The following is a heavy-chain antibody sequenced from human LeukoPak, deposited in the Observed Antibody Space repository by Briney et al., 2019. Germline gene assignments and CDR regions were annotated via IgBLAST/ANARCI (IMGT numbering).Heavy chain of an antibody. CDR2: IYYSGST. D-gene: IGHD2-21*02. CDR3: ASVGDWNLDY. Sequence: PSETLSLTCTVSGGSISSTRYYWGWIRQPPGKGLEWIGSIYYSGSTYYNPSLKSRVTISVDTSKNQFSLKLSSVTAADTAVYYCASVGDWNLDYCGQGTLVAVSS. CDR1: GGSISSTRYY. J-gene: IGHJ4*02. V-gene: IGHV4-39*07.